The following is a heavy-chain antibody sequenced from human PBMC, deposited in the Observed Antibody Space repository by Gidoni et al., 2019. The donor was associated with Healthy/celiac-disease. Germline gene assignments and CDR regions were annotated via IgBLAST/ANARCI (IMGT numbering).Heavy chain of an antibody. D-gene: IGHD2-2*02. CDR1: GYTFTGYY. J-gene: IGHJ4*02. CDR3: ARFSCSSTSCYTVDY. V-gene: IGHV1-2*02. CDR2: INPNSGGT. Sequence: QVQLVQSGAEVKKPGASVKVSCKASGYTFTGYYMHWVRQAPGQGLEWMGWINPNSGGTNYAQKFQGRVTMTRDTSISTAYMELSRLRSDDTAVYYGARFSCSSTSCYTVDYWGQGTLVTVSS.